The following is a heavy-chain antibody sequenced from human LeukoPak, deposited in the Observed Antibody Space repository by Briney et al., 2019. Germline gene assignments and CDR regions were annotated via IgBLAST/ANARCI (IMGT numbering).Heavy chain of an antibody. D-gene: IGHD3-16*01. CDR1: GYTFTAYG. CDR2: ISANNGST. CDR3: SRDDGPFGGVRFDH. V-gene: IGHV1-18*01. J-gene: IGHJ4*02. Sequence: ASVKDSCKASGYTFTAYGISWVRQAPGQGLEWMGWISANNGSTNYAQKVQGRVTMTRDTSTSTAYMELRSLRYDDTAVYYYSRDDGPFGGVRFDHWGQGTLVTVSS.